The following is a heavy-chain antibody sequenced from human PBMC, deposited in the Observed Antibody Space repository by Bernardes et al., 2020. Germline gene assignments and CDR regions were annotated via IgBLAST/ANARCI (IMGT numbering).Heavy chain of an antibody. CDR1: GFTFSIQG. CDR2: ISYRNTA. J-gene: IGHJ4*02. D-gene: IGHD3-16*01. V-gene: IGHV3-23*01. CDR3: AISDTHSRWGEGRCGY. Sequence: GGSLRLSCVGSGFTFSIQGVNWARQAPGKGLEWVAHISYRNTADYADSVKGRFTVSRDNSQSSAFLQMSSLRIEDTAVYFCAISDTHSRWGEGRCGYWGQGTLVTVSS.